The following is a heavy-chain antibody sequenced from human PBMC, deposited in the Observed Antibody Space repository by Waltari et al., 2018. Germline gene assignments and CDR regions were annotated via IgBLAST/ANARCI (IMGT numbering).Heavy chain of an antibody. D-gene: IGHD3-3*01. V-gene: IGHV3-23*04. CDR1: GFTFSSYA. CDR2: ISGSSGST. CDR3: AKGRFFDRFDS. Sequence: EVQLVESGGGLVQPGGSLRLSWAACGFTFSSYAMRWVRQAPGKGLEWVSAISGSSGSTSYADSEKGRFAISRDNSRNTQYLQMNGLRAVYTAVYYCAKGRFFDRFDSWSQGTLLTVSS. J-gene: IGHJ4*01.